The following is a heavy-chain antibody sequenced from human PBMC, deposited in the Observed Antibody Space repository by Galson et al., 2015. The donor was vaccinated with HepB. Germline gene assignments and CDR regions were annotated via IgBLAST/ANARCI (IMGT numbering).Heavy chain of an antibody. CDR2: IWSDGSKI. Sequence: CAASGFTFNIYGMHWVRQAPGKGLEWVAVIWSDGSKIYYADSEKGRFTISRDNSKNTLYLQMNSLRAEDTAVYYCARTIDSYGPVDYWGQGTLVTVSS. D-gene: IGHD3-16*01. CDR3: ARTIDSYGPVDY. J-gene: IGHJ4*02. V-gene: IGHV3-33*01. CDR1: GFTFNIYG.